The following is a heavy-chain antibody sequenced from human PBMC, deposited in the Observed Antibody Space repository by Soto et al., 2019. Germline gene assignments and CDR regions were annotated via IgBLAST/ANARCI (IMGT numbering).Heavy chain of an antibody. J-gene: IGHJ4*02. Sequence: EVQLVKSGGGLVKPGGSLRLSCAASGFTFSDYSMNWMRQAPGKGLEWVASISSDNNYIYYRDSVEGRFTISRDNAKNSLYLPMTRLGAEDTAVYYCARGRTCTGASCDGGGDYWGQGTLVTVSS. CDR3: ARGRTCTGASCDGGGDY. CDR1: GFTFSDYS. D-gene: IGHD2-15*01. CDR2: ISSDNNYI. V-gene: IGHV3-21*02.